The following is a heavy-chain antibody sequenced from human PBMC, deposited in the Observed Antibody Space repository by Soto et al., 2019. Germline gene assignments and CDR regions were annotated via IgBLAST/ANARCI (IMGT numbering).Heavy chain of an antibody. CDR3: ARDGVKTVVDS. V-gene: IGHV1-18*01. D-gene: IGHD3-16*01. J-gene: IGHJ5*01. Sequence: QVQLVQSGTEVKKPGASVKVSCKASGYTFSTDGIIWLRQAPGQGLEWMGWISGYNGNTKYEEKFQGRVTMTKDTSTSTAYMELRSLTSDDTAVYYCARDGVKTVVDSWGQGILVTVSS. CDR2: ISGYNGNT. CDR1: GYTFSTDG.